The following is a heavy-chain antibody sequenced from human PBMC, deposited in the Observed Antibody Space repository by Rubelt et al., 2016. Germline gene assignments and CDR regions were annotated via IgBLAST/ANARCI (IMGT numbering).Heavy chain of an antibody. CDR1: SSYA. J-gene: IGHJ5*02. D-gene: IGHD6-13*01. CDR3: ARDAFSTIAAAADNWFDP. V-gene: IGHV3-30*04. CDR2: ISYDGSNK. Sequence: SSYAMHWVRQAPGKGLEWVAVISYDGSNKYYADSVKGRFTISRDNSKNTLYLQMNSLRAEDTAVYYCARDAFSTIAAAADNWFDPWGQGTLVTVSS.